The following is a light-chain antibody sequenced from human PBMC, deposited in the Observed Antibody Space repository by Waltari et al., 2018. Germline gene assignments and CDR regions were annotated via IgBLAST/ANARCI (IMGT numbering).Light chain of an antibody. CDR3: SSYTRRSNWI. CDR2: DVN. V-gene: IGLV2-14*03. CDR1: SGDIGTYNP. Sequence: QSALTPPASVSGSPGQSITIPCSGTSGDIGTYNPVAWFQQHPGKAPKILIHDVNQRTSGVSDRFTGSKSGYTASLTISGLQAEDEADYYCSSYTRRSNWIFGGGTKVTVL. J-gene: IGLJ2*01.